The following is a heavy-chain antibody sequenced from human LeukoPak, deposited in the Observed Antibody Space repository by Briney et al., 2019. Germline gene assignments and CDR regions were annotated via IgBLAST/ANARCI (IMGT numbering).Heavy chain of an antibody. V-gene: IGHV1-2*02. CDR1: GYTFTDYY. D-gene: IGHD5-12*01. CDR2: ISAYNDNT. Sequence: GASVKVSCKASGYTFTDYYMHWVRQAPGQGLEWMGWISAYNDNTNYAQKFQGRVTMTRDTSISTAYMELSRLRSDDTAVYYCARNLPLEWLRSTTRVFDYWGQGTLVTVSS. CDR3: ARNLPLEWLRSTTRVFDY. J-gene: IGHJ4*02.